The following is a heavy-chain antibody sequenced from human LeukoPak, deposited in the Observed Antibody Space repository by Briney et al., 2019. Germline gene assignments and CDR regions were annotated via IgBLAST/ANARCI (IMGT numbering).Heavy chain of an antibody. CDR1: GFTFSSYA. CDR2: ISGSGGST. J-gene: IGHJ6*01. D-gene: IGHD1-26*01. CDR3: AKGKGSHQLLPDYYYYYGMDV. Sequence: GGSLRLSCAASGFTFSSYAMSWVRQAPGKGLEWVSAISGSGGSTYYADSVKGRFTISRDNSKNTLYLQMNSLRAEDTAVYYCAKGKGSHQLLPDYYYYYGMDVWGQGTTVTVSS. V-gene: IGHV3-23*01.